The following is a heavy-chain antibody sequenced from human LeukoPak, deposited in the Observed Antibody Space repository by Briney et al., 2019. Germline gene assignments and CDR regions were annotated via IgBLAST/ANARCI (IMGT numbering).Heavy chain of an antibody. Sequence: GGSLRLSCAASGFTFNNYAMSWVRQVPGKGLEWLSTISGSGGTTYRADSVKGRIAISRDNSKDSLYLRMSSLRAGDTAVYYCAKEQVVSPPWVSYFDYWAQGTLVTVSS. V-gene: IGHV3-23*01. J-gene: IGHJ4*02. CDR1: GFTFNNYA. CDR3: AKEQVVSPPWVSYFDY. CDR2: ISGSGGTT. D-gene: IGHD1-26*01.